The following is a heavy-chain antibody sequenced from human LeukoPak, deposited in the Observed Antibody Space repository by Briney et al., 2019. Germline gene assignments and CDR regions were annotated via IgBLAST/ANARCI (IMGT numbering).Heavy chain of an antibody. D-gene: IGHD2-8*01. CDR1: GYTFTSYY. V-gene: IGHV1-46*01. Sequence: ASVKVSCKASGYTFTSYYMHWVRQAPGQGLEWMGIINPSGGSTSYAQKFQGRVTMTRDTSTSTAYMELSRLRSDDTAVYYCARGDCTNGVCYNARNWGQGTLVTVSS. J-gene: IGHJ4*02. CDR3: ARGDCTNGVCYNARN. CDR2: INPSGGST.